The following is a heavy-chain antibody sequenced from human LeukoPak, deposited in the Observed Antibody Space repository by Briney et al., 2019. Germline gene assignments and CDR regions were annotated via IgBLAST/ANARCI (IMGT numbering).Heavy chain of an antibody. CDR1: GGSISSYY. CDR2: IYYSGST. Sequence: SETLSLTYTVSGGSISSYYWSWIRQPPGKGLEWIGYIYYSGSTNYNPSLKSRVTISVDTSKNQFSLKLSSVTAADTAVYYCSGNYYYYGMDVWGKGTTVTVSS. CDR3: SGNYYYYGMDV. J-gene: IGHJ6*04. D-gene: IGHD1-1*01. V-gene: IGHV4-59*01.